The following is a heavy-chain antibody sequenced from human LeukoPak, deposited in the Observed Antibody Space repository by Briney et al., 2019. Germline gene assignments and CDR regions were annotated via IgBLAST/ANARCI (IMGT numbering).Heavy chain of an antibody. CDR1: GFTLSNYW. CDR2: IKQDGSEK. D-gene: IGHD2-15*01. CDR3: ARDFSGTILWDC. J-gene: IGHJ4*02. Sequence: PGGSLRLSCAASGFTLSNYWMNWVRQAPGKGLEWVANIKQDGSEKYYVDSVKGRFTISRDNAKNSLFLQMNSPRAEDTAVYYCARDFSGTILWDCWGQGTLVTVSS. V-gene: IGHV3-7*01.